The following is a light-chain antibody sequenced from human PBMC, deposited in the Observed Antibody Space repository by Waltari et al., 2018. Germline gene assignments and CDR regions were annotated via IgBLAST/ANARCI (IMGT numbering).Light chain of an antibody. CDR3: CSYVRSTWV. J-gene: IGLJ3*02. V-gene: IGLV2-23*02. CDR1: SSDVGKYNP. Sequence: QSALTQPASVSGSPGQSITISCTGTSSDVGKYNPVSWYQQHPGKAPKVMIYEVSKRPSGVSNRFSGSKSGNTASLTISGLQAEDEADYYCCSYVRSTWVFGGGTKLTVL. CDR2: EVS.